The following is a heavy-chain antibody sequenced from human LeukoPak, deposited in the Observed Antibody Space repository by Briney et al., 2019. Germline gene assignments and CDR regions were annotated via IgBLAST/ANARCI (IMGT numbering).Heavy chain of an antibody. CDR3: AGGSGQDAFDI. D-gene: IGHD3-16*01. CDR1: GGSITSYY. CDR2: IYTSGRT. V-gene: IGHV4-4*07. J-gene: IGHJ3*02. Sequence: SETLSLTCTVSGGSITSYYWSCIRQPAGKGLEWIGRIYTSGRTNYNPSLKSRVTMSVDTSKNQFSLKLSSVTAADTAVYYCAGGSGQDAFDIWGQGTMVTVSS.